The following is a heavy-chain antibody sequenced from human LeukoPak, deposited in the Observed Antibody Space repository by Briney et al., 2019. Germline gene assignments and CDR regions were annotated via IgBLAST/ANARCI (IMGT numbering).Heavy chain of an antibody. V-gene: IGHV3-23*01. CDR3: AKEGGRRSYYVDYYYYMDA. CDR1: GFTFSSYA. CDR2: ISGSGAST. D-gene: IGHD1-26*01. J-gene: IGHJ6*03. Sequence: PGGSLRLSCAASGFTFSSYAMSWVRQAPGKGLEWVPAISGSGASTYYADSVKGRFTVSRDNSKNTLYLQMNSLRAEDTAVYYCAKEGGRRSYYVDYYYYMDAWGKGTTVTVSS.